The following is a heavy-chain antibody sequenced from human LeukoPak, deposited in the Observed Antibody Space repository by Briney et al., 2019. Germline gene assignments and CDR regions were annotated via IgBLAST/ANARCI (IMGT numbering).Heavy chain of an antibody. CDR2: INPNSGGT. CDR1: GYTFTGYY. D-gene: IGHD2-21*02. CDR3: ARDQDLRCGGDCYYDY. Sequence: VASVKVSCKASGYTFTGYYMHWVRQAPGQGLEWMGWINPNSGGTNYAQKFQGRVTMTRDTSISTAYMELSRLRSDDTAVYYCARDQDLRCGGDCYYDYWGQGTLVTVSS. V-gene: IGHV1-2*02. J-gene: IGHJ4*02.